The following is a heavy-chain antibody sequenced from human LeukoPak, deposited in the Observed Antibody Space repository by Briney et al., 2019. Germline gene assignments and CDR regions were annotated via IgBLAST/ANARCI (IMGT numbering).Heavy chain of an antibody. CDR2: LSGSGGST. CDR3: AKDGSALWTIARPYYFGY. Sequence: GGSLRLSCAASGFTFAGYAMSWVRQAPGKGLEWVSTLSGSGGSTYYADSVKGRFTISRDNSKNTLYVQMNSLRAEDTAVYYCAKDGSALWTIARPYYFGYWGQGTLVTVSS. CDR1: GFTFAGYA. J-gene: IGHJ4*02. V-gene: IGHV3-23*01. D-gene: IGHD5-24*01.